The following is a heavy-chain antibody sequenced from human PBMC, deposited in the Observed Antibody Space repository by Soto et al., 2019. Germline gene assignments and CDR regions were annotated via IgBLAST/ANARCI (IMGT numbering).Heavy chain of an antibody. V-gene: IGHV4-59*08. Sequence: PSETLSLTCTVSGGSISSYYWSWIRQPPGKGLEWIGYIYYSGSTNYNPSLKSRVTISVDTSKNQFSLKLSSVTAADTAAYYCARHNSRKVTTKWFDPWGQGTLVTVSS. J-gene: IGHJ5*02. CDR1: GGSISSYY. CDR3: ARHNSRKVTTKWFDP. CDR2: IYYSGST. D-gene: IGHD4-17*01.